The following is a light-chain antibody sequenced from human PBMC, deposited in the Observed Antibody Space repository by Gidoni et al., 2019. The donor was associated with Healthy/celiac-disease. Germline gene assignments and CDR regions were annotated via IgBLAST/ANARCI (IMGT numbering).Light chain of an antibody. V-gene: IGKV1-13*02. J-gene: IGKJ2*01. CDR2: DAS. CDR3: QQFNSYPRT. CDR1: QGISSA. Sequence: AIQLTQSPSSLSASVGDRVTITCRASQGISSALAWYQQKPGKAPTLLIYDASSLESGVPSRFSGSGSGTEFTLTISSLQPEDFATYSCQQFNSYPRTFGQGTKLEIK.